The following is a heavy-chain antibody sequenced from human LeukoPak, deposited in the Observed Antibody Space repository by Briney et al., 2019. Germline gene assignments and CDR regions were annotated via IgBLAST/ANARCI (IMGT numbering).Heavy chain of an antibody. CDR1: GFTFSSYS. D-gene: IGHD3-22*01. CDR2: ISGSGGST. Sequence: GGSLRLSCAASGFTFSSYSMNWVRQAPGKGLEWVSTISGSGGSTYYADSVKGRFTISRDNSKNTLYLQMNSLRAEDTAVYYCAKPYDSRRGYFDYWGQGTLVTVSS. J-gene: IGHJ4*02. V-gene: IGHV3-23*01. CDR3: AKPYDSRRGYFDY.